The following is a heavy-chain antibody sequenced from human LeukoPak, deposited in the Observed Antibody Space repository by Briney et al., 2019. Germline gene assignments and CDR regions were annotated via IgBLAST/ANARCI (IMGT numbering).Heavy chain of an antibody. CDR2: INPNSGGT. Sequence: GASVKVSCKASGYTFTSYGISWVRQAPGQGLEWMGWINPNSGGTNYAQKFQGRVTMTRDTSISTAYMELSRLRSDDTAVYYCARVGATDYFDYWGQGTLVTVSS. J-gene: IGHJ4*02. CDR1: GYTFTSYG. V-gene: IGHV1-2*02. D-gene: IGHD1-26*01. CDR3: ARVGATDYFDY.